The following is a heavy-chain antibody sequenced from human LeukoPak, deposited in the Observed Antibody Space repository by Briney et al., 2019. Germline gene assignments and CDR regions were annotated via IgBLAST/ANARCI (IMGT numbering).Heavy chain of an antibody. CDR2: IYSGGST. D-gene: IGHD2/OR15-2a*01. V-gene: IGHV3-53*01. Sequence: GGSLRLSCAASGFTVNSNYMSWVRQAPGKGLEWVSVIYSGGSTYYADSVKGRFTISRDNSKNTLFLQMNSLRAEDTAVYYCARDSHFSWYFDYWGQGTLVTVSS. J-gene: IGHJ4*02. CDR1: GFTVNSNY. CDR3: ARDSHFSWYFDY.